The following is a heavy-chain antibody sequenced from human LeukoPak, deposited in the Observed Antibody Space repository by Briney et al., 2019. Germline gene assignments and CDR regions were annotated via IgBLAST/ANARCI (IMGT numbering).Heavy chain of an antibody. D-gene: IGHD2-8*02. CDR1: GFTFSRYS. CDR3: AKEGLLGGYYFDL. J-gene: IGHJ4*02. CDR2: VGGRGGPRT. Sequence: GGSLRLSCAASGFTFSRYSMAWVRQAPGKGLEWVSTVGGRGGPRTFYADSVQGRFTVSRDNSRDTVYLQMDSLGAEDTAIYYCAKEGLLGGYYFDLWGQGALVTVSS. V-gene: IGHV3-23*01.